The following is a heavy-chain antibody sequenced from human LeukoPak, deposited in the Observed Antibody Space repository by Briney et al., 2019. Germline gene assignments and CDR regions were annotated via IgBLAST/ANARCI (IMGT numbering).Heavy chain of an antibody. D-gene: IGHD3-3*01. CDR2: IRTSGST. Sequence: PSETLSLTCTVSGGSISNYYWSWIRQSAGKGLEWIGRIRTSGSTNYNPSLKSRVTMSVDTSNNQFSLKLTSVTAADTAVYYCARAYSDIWSGYYFDSWGQGILVTVSS. V-gene: IGHV4-4*07. J-gene: IGHJ4*02. CDR3: ARAYSDIWSGYYFDS. CDR1: GGSISNYY.